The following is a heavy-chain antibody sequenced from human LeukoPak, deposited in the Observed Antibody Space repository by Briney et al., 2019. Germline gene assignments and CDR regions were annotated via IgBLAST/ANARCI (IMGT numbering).Heavy chain of an antibody. CDR3: AKGSYYDGSAYSYYFDY. V-gene: IGHV3-21*04. CDR2: ISSSNSYI. Sequence: GGSLRLSCVASGSTFSSYSMNWVRQAPGKGLEWVSSISSSNSYIYYADSVKGRFTISRDNSRNTLYLQMSSLRAEDTAVYYCAKGSYYDGSAYSYYFDYWGQGTLVTVSS. D-gene: IGHD3-22*01. CDR1: GSTFSSYS. J-gene: IGHJ4*02.